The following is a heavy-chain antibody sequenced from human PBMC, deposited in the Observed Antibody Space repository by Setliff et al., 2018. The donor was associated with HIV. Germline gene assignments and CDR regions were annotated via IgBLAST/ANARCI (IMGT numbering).Heavy chain of an antibody. Sequence: SETLSLTCTVSGGSISSGIYYWSWIRQPAGKGLEWIGRIYTSGSTNYNPSLKSRVTISVDTSKNQFSLKLSSVTAADTAVYYCARAPFYYGSGSYQTFDYWGQGTLVTVSS. V-gene: IGHV4-61*02. CDR3: ARAPFYYGSGSYQTFDY. CDR1: GGSISSGIYY. CDR2: IYTSGST. J-gene: IGHJ4*02. D-gene: IGHD3-10*01.